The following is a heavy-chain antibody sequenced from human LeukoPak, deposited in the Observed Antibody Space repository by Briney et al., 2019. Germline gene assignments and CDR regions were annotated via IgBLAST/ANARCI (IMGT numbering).Heavy chain of an antibody. CDR1: GFTFSGYA. Sequence: GGSLRLSCAASGFTFSGYAMSWVRQAPGKGLEWVAGISGSGGSTNYADSVKGRFTISRDNPKNTLYLQTNSLTVEDTAVYFCAKRGVVIRVILVGFHKEAYYFDSWGQGALVTVSS. J-gene: IGHJ4*02. CDR2: ISGSGGST. V-gene: IGHV3-23*01. D-gene: IGHD3-10*01. CDR3: AKRGVVIRVILVGFHKEAYYFDS.